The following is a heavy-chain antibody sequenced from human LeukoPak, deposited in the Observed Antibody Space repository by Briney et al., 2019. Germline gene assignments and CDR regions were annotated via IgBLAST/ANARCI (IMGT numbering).Heavy chain of an antibody. CDR2: IYHTGTT. V-gene: IGHV4-38-2*02. CDR3: ARTYYDFWSGYYRDYYYYYYMDV. Sequence: SETLSLTCTVSGYSISSDYYWGWIRQPPGKGLEWVGSIYHTGTTYYNPSLKSRVTISVDTSKNQFSLKLSSVTAADTAVYYCARTYYDFWSGYYRDYYYYYYMDVWGKGTTVTVSS. J-gene: IGHJ6*03. D-gene: IGHD3-3*01. CDR1: GYSISSDYY.